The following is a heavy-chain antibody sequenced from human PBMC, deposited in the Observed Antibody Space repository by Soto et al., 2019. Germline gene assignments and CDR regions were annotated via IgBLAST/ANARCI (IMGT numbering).Heavy chain of an antibody. J-gene: IGHJ6*02. CDR2: WYNAGST. V-gene: IGHV4-59*01. Sequence: QVRLQESGPGLVKPSETLSLTCTVSGGSISRYYWSWIRQPPGKGLEWIGHWYNAGSTIYHPSLKSRVTISVDVSQNQFSLNLNYVTAADTAVYYCARDLWGYCGTDCYPLDVWGQGTTVTVSS. CDR3: ARDLWGYCGTDCYPLDV. D-gene: IGHD2-21*02. CDR1: GGSISRYY.